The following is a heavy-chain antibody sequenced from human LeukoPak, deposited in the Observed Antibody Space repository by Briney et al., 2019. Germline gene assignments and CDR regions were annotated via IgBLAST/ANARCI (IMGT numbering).Heavy chain of an antibody. CDR2: IYYSGST. V-gene: IGHV4-59*01. CDR3: ARLEIAAAANNWFDP. CDR1: GGSISTYY. J-gene: IGHJ5*02. Sequence: SETLSLTCTVSGGSISTYYWSWIRQPPGKGLEWIGYIYYSGSTNHNPSLKSRVTISVDTSKNQFSLKLSSVTAADTAVYYCARLEIAAAANNWFDPWGQGTLVTVSS. D-gene: IGHD6-13*01.